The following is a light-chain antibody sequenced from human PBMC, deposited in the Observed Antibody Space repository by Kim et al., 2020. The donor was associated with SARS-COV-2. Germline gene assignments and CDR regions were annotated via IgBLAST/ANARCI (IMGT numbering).Light chain of an antibody. Sequence: QCVLTQPPSASGTPGQRVTISCSGSSSNIGSNPVNWYQQFPGTAPKLLIYTNNQWPSGVPDRFSGSKSGTSASLAISGLQSEDEADYYCAAWDDSLNGVIFGGGTKLTVL. CDR1: SSNIGSNP. V-gene: IGLV1-44*01. J-gene: IGLJ2*01. CDR2: TNN. CDR3: AAWDDSLNGVI.